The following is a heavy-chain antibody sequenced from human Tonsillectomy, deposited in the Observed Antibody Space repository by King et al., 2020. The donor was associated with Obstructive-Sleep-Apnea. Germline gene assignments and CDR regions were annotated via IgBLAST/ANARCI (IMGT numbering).Heavy chain of an antibody. CDR1: GFTFGDYA. D-gene: IGHD3-9*01. V-gene: IGHV3-49*03. Sequence: VQLVESGGGLVQPGRSLRLSCSASGFTFGDYAMSWFRQAPGKGLEWVGFIRSKAYGGTTEYAAAVKGRFPVSRDDSKGIAYLQMNSLKTEDKAVYYCTRVPLRFDILTADHPDYWGQGTLVTVSS. J-gene: IGHJ4*02. CDR2: IRSKAYGGTT. CDR3: TRVPLRFDILTADHPDY.